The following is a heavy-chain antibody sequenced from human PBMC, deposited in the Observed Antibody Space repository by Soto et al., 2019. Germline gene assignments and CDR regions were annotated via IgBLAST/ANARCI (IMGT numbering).Heavy chain of an antibody. CDR1: GFILSDHY. V-gene: IGHV3-72*01. CDR3: TRGGSSSPYYDPMDV. J-gene: IGHJ6*02. Sequence: EVQLVESGGGLVQPGGSLRLACTASGFILSDHYMDWVRQAPGKGLEWIGRSRDKVNSYTTQYAASVKGRFTISRDESKDSLYLQIDTLKTEDTAVYFWTRGGSSSPYYDPMDVWGQGTTVIISS. D-gene: IGHD6-6*01. CDR2: SRDKVNSYTT.